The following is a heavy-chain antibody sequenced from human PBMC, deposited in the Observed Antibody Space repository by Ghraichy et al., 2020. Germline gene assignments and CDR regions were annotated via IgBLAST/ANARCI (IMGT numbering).Heavy chain of an antibody. D-gene: IGHD3-3*01. V-gene: IGHV4-34*01. CDR1: GGSFSGYY. CDR2: INHSGST. CDR3: ARGSGYYRPGRNYFDY. J-gene: IGHJ4*02. Sequence: SETLSLTCAVYGGSFSGYYWSWIRQPPGKGLEWIGEINHSGSTNYNPSLKSRVTISVDTSKNQFSLKLSSVTAADTAVYYCARGSGYYRPGRNYFDYWGQGTLVTVSS.